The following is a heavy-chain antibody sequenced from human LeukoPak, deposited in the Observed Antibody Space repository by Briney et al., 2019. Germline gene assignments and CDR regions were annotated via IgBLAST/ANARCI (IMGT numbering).Heavy chain of an antibody. D-gene: IGHD5-24*01. CDR1: GGSFSGYY. V-gene: IGHV4-34*01. Sequence: ASETLSLTCAVEGGSFSGYYWSWIRQPPGKGLEWIGEINHGGITTYNPSLRSRVSISIDTSKMQFSLKLRAVTAADRAVYYCASRRDGYNWDAFDIWGQGTMVTVSS. J-gene: IGHJ3*02. CDR2: INHGGIT. CDR3: ASRRDGYNWDAFDI.